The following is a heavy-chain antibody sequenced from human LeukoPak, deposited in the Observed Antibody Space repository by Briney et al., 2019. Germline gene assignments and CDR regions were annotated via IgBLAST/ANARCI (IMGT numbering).Heavy chain of an antibody. V-gene: IGHV6-1*01. D-gene: IGHD3-9*01. CDR1: GDSVSGNRAT. J-gene: IGHJ4*02. CDR3: GRAEHDWGSDY. Sequence: SQTLSLTCAISGDSVSGNRATWIWLRQSPSRGLEWLGRVYYRSKWYSDYAVSVKGRITINPDTSKNQFSLLLNSVTPEDTAVYFCGRAEHDWGSDYWGQGTLVTVSS. CDR2: VYYRSKWYS.